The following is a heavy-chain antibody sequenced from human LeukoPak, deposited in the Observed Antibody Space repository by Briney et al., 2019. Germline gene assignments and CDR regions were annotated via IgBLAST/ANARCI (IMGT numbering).Heavy chain of an antibody. CDR2: IYYSGST. Sequence: PSETLSLTCTVSGGSISSSSYYWGWIRQPPGKGLEWIGSIYYSGSTYYNPSLKSRVTISVDTSKNQFSLKLSSVTAADTAVYYCARQSYDFWGGYSDYWGQGTLVTVSS. V-gene: IGHV4-39*01. CDR1: GGSISSSSYY. CDR3: ARQSYDFWGGYSDY. D-gene: IGHD3-3*01. J-gene: IGHJ4*02.